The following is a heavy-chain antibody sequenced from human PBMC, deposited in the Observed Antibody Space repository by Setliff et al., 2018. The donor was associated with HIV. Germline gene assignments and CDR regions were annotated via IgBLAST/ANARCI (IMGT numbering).Heavy chain of an antibody. CDR2: IYYSGST. J-gene: IGHJ5*02. D-gene: IGHD3-22*01. V-gene: IGHV4-39*01. Sequence: SETLSLTCSVSGGSISSNKYYWSWIRQPPGMGLEWIGYIYYSGSTYYNPSLKSRVTISIDTSKNQFSLNLTSVTAADTAVYYLASRVYYYDRNNFLREEGFDPWGQGTLVTVSS. CDR1: GGSISSNKYY. CDR3: ASRVYYYDRNNFLREEGFDP.